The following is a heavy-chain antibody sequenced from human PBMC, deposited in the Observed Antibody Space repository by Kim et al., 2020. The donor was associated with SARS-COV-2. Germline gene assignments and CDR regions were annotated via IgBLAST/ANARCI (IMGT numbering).Heavy chain of an antibody. CDR1: GFTFSSYG. CDR2: IWYDGSNK. V-gene: IGHV3-33*01. Sequence: GGSLRLSCAASGFTFSSYGMHWVRQAPGKGLEWVAVIWYDGSNKYYVDSVKGRFTISRDNSKNTLYLQMNSLRAEDTAVYYCARSGFWSGYYAYFDYWGQGTLVTVSS. J-gene: IGHJ4*02. CDR3: ARSGFWSGYYAYFDY. D-gene: IGHD3-3*01.